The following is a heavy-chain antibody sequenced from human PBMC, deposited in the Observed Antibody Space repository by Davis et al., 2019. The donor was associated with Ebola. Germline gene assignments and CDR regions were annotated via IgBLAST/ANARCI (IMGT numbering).Heavy chain of an antibody. CDR2: IKQDGSEK. CDR3: ARTLLYVGVCYFDY. CDR1: GFTISSYW. V-gene: IGHV3-7*03. Sequence: GESLRLSCAASGFTISSYWMSWVRQAPGKGLEWVANIKQDGSEKYYVDSVKGRFTISRDNAKNSLYLQMNSLRAEDTAVYYCARTLLYVGVCYFDYWGQGTLVTVSS. J-gene: IGHJ4*02. D-gene: IGHD2-8*01.